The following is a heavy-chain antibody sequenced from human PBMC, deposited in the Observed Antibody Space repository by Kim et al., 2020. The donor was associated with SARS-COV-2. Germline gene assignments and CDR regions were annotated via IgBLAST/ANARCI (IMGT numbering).Heavy chain of an antibody. CDR3: ARIPTYNGNYRGVMDV. D-gene: IGHD1-26*01. J-gene: IGHJ6*02. CDR2: IDWDGDK. Sequence: SGPTLVNPTQTLTLTCTFSGFSLTSSGMCVSWIRQPPGKALEWLARIDWDGDKHYRTSLKTRLTISKDTSKNQVVLTMANMDPVDTATYFCARIPTYNGNYRGVMDVWGQGTTVTVSS. V-gene: IGHV2-70*11. CDR1: GFSLTSSGMC.